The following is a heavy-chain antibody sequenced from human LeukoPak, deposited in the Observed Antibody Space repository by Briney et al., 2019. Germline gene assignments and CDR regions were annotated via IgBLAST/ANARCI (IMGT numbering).Heavy chain of an antibody. Sequence: GSLRLSCAASGFTFNSYAMNWVRQAPGKGLEWVSAISGSGGSTYYADSVKGRFTTSRDNSENTLYLQMNSLRAEDTAVYYCAEEGSSGWYERDWFDPWGQGTLVIVSS. J-gene: IGHJ5*02. CDR1: GFTFNSYA. CDR3: AEEGSSGWYERDWFDP. V-gene: IGHV3-23*01. CDR2: ISGSGGST. D-gene: IGHD6-19*01.